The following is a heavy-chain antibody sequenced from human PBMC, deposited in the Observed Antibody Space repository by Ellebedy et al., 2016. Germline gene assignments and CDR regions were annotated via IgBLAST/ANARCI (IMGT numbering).Heavy chain of an antibody. J-gene: IGHJ4*02. CDR1: GYTFTNFG. CDR2: INVYNGHT. V-gene: IGHV1-18*01. CDR3: ARSYIVVVPTELDY. Sequence: ASVKVSCXASGYTFTNFGINWVRQTPGQGLEWMGWINVYNGHTNYPQKLQGRVTMTTDTSASTAYMELRSLRSDDTAVYYCARSYIVVVPTELDYWGQGTLVTVSS. D-gene: IGHD2-2*01.